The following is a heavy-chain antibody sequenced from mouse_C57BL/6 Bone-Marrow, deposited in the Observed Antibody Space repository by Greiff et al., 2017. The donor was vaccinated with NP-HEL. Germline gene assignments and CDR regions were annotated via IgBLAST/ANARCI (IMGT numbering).Heavy chain of an antibody. V-gene: IGHV1-42*01. J-gene: IGHJ2*01. CDR3: ARGGYYVYFDY. CDR2: INPSTGGT. CDR1: GYSFTGYY. D-gene: IGHD2-3*01. Sequence: VQLQQSGPELVKPGASVKISCKASGYSFTGYYMNWVKQSPEKSLEWIGEINPSTGGTTYNQKFKAKATLTVDKSSSTAYMQLKSLTSEDSAVYYCARGGYYVYFDYWGQGTTLTVSS.